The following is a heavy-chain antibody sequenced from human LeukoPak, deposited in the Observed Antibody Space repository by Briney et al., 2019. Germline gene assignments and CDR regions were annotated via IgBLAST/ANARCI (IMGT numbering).Heavy chain of an antibody. CDR2: IYYSGST. CDR3: ARDSGKYRRGENWFDP. Sequence: SQTLSLTCTVSGGSISSGGYYWSWIRQHPRKGLEWIGYIYYSGSTYYNPSLKSRVTISVDTSKNQFSLKLSSVTAADTAVYYCARDSGKYRRGENWFDPWGQGTLVTVSS. J-gene: IGHJ5*02. D-gene: IGHD3-10*01. V-gene: IGHV4-31*03. CDR1: GGSISSGGYY.